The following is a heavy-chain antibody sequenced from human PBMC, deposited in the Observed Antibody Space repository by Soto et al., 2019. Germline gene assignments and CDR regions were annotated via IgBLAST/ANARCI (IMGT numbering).Heavy chain of an antibody. V-gene: IGHV3-23*01. CDR1: GFTFSSYA. CDR3: AKHSYSSSSLPLDP. D-gene: IGHD6-6*01. J-gene: IGHJ5*02. CDR2: ISGSGGSI. Sequence: GGSLRLSCAASGFTFSSYAMSWVRQAPGKGLEWVSAISGSGGSIYYADSVKGRFTISRDNSKNTLYLQMNSLRAEDMAVYYCAKHSYSSSSLPLDPWGQGTLVTVSS.